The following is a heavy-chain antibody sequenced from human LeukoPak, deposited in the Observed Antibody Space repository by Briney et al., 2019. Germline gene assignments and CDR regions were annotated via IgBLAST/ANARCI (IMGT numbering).Heavy chain of an antibody. CDR2: IIPILGIA. Sequence: ASVKVSCKASGGTFSSYAISWVRQAPGQGLEWMGRIIPILGIANYAQKFQGRVTITADKSTSTAYMELSSLRSEDTAVYYCARATSARDGYSRAGDAFDIWGQGTMVTVSS. V-gene: IGHV1-69*04. D-gene: IGHD5-24*01. CDR1: GGTFSSYA. CDR3: ARATSARDGYSRAGDAFDI. J-gene: IGHJ3*02.